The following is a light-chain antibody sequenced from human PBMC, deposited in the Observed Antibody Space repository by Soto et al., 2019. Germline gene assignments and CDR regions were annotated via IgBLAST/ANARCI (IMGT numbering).Light chain of an antibody. CDR1: SSNIGDNT. CDR2: TNN. J-gene: IGLJ2*01. Sequence: QSVLTQPPSASGTPGQRVTISCSGSSSNIGDNTVNWYQQLPGTAPKLLIYTNNQRPLGVPDRFSGSKSGTSASLAISGLQSEDEADYYCAAWDDSLNGVVFGGGTKVTVL. CDR3: AAWDDSLNGVV. V-gene: IGLV1-44*01.